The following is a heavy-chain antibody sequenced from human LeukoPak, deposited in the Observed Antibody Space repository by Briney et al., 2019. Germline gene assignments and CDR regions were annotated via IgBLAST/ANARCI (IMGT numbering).Heavy chain of an antibody. V-gene: IGHV3-23*01. J-gene: IGHJ4*02. CDR1: GFTLTNYA. CDR3: APLGCGGSCYRFDY. CDR2: ISGSGGST. Sequence: GGSLRLSCAASGFTLTNYAMHWVRQPAGEGLEWVSAISGSGGSTYYADSVKGRFTISRDNSKNTLYLQMNSLRAEDTAVYYCAPLGCGGSCYRFDYWGQGTLVTVSS. D-gene: IGHD2-15*01.